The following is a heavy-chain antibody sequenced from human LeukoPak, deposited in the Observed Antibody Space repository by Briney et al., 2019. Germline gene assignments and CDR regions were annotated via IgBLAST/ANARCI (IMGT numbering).Heavy chain of an antibody. Sequence: ASVTVSCKASGYTFTGYYMHWVRQAPGQGLEWMGWINPNSGGTNYAQKFQGRVTMTRDTSISTAYMELSSLRSEDTAVYYCARDRLLRLQYGMDVWGQGTTVTVSS. CDR2: INPNSGGT. J-gene: IGHJ6*02. CDR1: GYTFTGYY. V-gene: IGHV1-2*02. CDR3: ARDRLLRLQYGMDV. D-gene: IGHD2/OR15-2a*01.